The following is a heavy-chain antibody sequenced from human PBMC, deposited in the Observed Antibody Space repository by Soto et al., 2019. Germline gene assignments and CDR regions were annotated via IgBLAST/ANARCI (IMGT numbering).Heavy chain of an antibody. V-gene: IGHV3-64*01. Sequence: GGSLRLACAASGFTFSSYAMHWVRQAPGKGLEYVSAISSNGGSTYYANSVKGRFTISRDNSKNTLYLQMGSLRAEDMAVYYCAREGSSGLRYFDWLPTQDWYFDLWGRGTLVTVSS. CDR1: GFTFSSYA. D-gene: IGHD3-9*01. CDR3: AREGSSGLRYFDWLPTQDWYFDL. J-gene: IGHJ2*01. CDR2: ISSNGGST.